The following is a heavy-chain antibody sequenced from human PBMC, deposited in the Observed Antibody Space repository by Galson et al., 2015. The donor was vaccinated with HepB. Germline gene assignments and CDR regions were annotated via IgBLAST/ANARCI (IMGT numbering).Heavy chain of an antibody. J-gene: IGHJ4*02. CDR1: GFTFSSYG. D-gene: IGHD3-9*01. CDR2: IWYDGSNK. V-gene: IGHV3-33*01. Sequence: SLRLSCAASGFTFSSYGMHWVRQAPGKGLEWVAVIWYDGSNKYYADSAKGRFTISRDNSKNTLYLQMNSLRAEDTAVYYCARAFDILTGYYPLDYWGQGTLVTVSS. CDR3: ARAFDILTGYYPLDY.